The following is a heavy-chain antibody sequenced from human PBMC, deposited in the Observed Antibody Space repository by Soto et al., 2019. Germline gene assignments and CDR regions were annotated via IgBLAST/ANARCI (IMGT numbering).Heavy chain of an antibody. Sequence: PSETLSLTCTVSGGSVSSDSYYWTWIRQPPGKGPEWIGYIYHSGSTYYNPSLKSRVTISVDRSKNQFSLKLSSVTAADTAVYYCARDRRGSYPGGYYYYGMDVWGQGTTVTVSS. D-gene: IGHD1-26*01. CDR3: ARDRRGSYPGGYYYYGMDV. CDR2: IYHSGST. CDR1: GGSVSSDSYY. V-gene: IGHV4-30-2*01. J-gene: IGHJ6*02.